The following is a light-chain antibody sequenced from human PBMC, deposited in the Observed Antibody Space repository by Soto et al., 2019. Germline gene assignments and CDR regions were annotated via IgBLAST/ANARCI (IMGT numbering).Light chain of an antibody. V-gene: IGKV1-33*01. CDR2: DAS. CDR3: QQYDDFPLS. CDR1: QDISNY. Sequence: DIQMTQSPSSLSASVGARVTITCRASQDISNYLNWYQQKPGKAPKLLIYDASDLEMGVPSRFSGSGSGTDFTFTINSLQPEDIATYYCQQYDDFPLSFGGGTKVDIK. J-gene: IGKJ4*01.